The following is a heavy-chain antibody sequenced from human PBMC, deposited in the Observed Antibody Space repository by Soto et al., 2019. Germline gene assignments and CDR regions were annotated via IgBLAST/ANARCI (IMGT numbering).Heavy chain of an antibody. CDR3: ARDRGDYDFWSGYSSALDI. J-gene: IGHJ3*02. CDR1: GFTFSRYW. V-gene: IGHV3-7*05. D-gene: IGHD3-3*01. CDR2: IKQDGSEK. Sequence: PGGSLRLSCAASGFTFSRYWMTWVRQAPGKGLEWVANIKQDGSEKYYVDSVKGRFTISRDNAKNSLNLQMNSLRAEDTAVYYYARDRGDYDFWSGYSSALDIWGQGTMVTVSS.